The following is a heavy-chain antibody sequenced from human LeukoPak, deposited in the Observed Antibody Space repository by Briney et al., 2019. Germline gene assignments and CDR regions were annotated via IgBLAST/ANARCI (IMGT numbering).Heavy chain of an antibody. D-gene: IGHD3-10*01. Sequence: SETLSLTCAVYGGSFSSYYWSWIRQPPGKGLEWIGYIYYSGSTNYNPSLKSRVTISVDTSKNQFSLKLSSVTAADAAVYYCARFGGGALLWFGELLPNYYGMDVWGQGTTVTVSS. J-gene: IGHJ6*02. CDR1: GGSFSSYY. V-gene: IGHV4-59*01. CDR2: IYYSGST. CDR3: ARFGGGALLWFGELLPNYYGMDV.